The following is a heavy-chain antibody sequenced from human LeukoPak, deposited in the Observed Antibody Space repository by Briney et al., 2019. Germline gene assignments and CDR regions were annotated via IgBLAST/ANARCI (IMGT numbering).Heavy chain of an antibody. Sequence: GGSLRLSCAASGFTFSSYGMHWVRQAPGKGLEWVAVTSSDGNNKYYGDSVKGRFTISRDNSKNTLYLQMNSLRAEDTAVYYCASDHAFDIWGQGTMVTVSS. J-gene: IGHJ3*02. CDR2: TSSDGNNK. CDR1: GFTFSSYG. V-gene: IGHV3-30*03. CDR3: ASDHAFDI.